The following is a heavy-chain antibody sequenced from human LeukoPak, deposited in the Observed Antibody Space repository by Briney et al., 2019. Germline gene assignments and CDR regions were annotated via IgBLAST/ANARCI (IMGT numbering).Heavy chain of an antibody. J-gene: IGHJ4*02. CDR3: ARGGGLVPASNFDY. V-gene: IGHV4-59*12. CDR1: GGSISSYY. D-gene: IGHD2-2*01. CDR2: IYYSGTT. Sequence: PSETLSLTCTVSGGSISSYYWSWIRQPPGKGLEWIGYIYYSGTTNYNPSLKSRVTISVDTSKNQFSLKLSSVTAADTAVYYCARGGGLVPASNFDYWGQGTLVTVSS.